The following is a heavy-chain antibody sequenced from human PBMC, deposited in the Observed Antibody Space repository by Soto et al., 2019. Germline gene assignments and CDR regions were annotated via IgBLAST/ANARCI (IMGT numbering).Heavy chain of an antibody. CDR1: GFTFSSYA. CDR2: ISGSGGST. CDR3: AKEVLFRIAAAGYNWFDP. J-gene: IGHJ5*02. D-gene: IGHD6-13*01. Sequence: PGGSLRLSCAASGFTFSSYAMSWVRQAPGKGLEWVSAISGSGGSTYYADSVKGRFTISRDNSKNTLYLQMNSLRAEDTAVYYCAKEVLFRIAAAGYNWFDPWGQGTLVTVSS. V-gene: IGHV3-23*01.